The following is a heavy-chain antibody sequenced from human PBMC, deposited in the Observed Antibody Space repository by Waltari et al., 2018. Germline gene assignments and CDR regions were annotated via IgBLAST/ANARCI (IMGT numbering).Heavy chain of an antibody. CDR3: AREHRAYGSGSYRDDNWFDP. Sequence: QVQLQESGPGLVKPSETLSLTCTVSGGSISRYYWSWIRQPPGKGLEWIGYIHYSGSTNYNPSLKGRVTISVDTSKNQFSLKLSSVTAADTAVYYWAREHRAYGSGSYRDDNWFDPWGQGTLVTVSS. CDR1: GGSISRYY. J-gene: IGHJ5*02. D-gene: IGHD3-10*01. CDR2: IHYSGST. V-gene: IGHV4-59*01.